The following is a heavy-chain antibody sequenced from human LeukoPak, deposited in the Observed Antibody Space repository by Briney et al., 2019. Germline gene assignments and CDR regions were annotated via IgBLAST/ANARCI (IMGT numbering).Heavy chain of an antibody. J-gene: IGHJ2*01. CDR1: GFTFSLPW. V-gene: IGHV3-7*01. Sequence: GGSLRPSCIGSGFTFSLPWMSWVRQAPGKGLEWVANIKQDGSETNFVDSVKGRFTISRDNAKNSLHLQMNGLRVGDTAIYYCATWTGWGYFDVWGCGTLVTVSS. CDR3: ATWTGWGYFDV. CDR2: IKQDGSET. D-gene: IGHD3/OR15-3a*01.